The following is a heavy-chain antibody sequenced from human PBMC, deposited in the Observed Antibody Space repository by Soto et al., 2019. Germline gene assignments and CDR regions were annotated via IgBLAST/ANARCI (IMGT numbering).Heavy chain of an antibody. CDR3: ARAWDYYDSSGYYYYGY. V-gene: IGHV1-18*01. CDR1: GYTFTSYG. Sequence: ASVKVSCKASGYTFTSYGISWVRQAPGQGLEWMGWISAYNGNTNYAQKLQGRVTMTTDTSTSTAYMELRSLRSDDTAVYYCARAWDYYDSSGYYYYGYWGQGTLVTVSS. CDR2: ISAYNGNT. D-gene: IGHD3-22*01. J-gene: IGHJ4*02.